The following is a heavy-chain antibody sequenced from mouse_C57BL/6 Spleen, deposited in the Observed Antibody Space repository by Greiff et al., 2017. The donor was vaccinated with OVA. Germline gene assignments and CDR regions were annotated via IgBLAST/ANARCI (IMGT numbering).Heavy chain of an antibody. CDR1: GFTFSDYG. V-gene: IGHV5-17*01. CDR2: ISSGSSTI. CDR3: ARPFITTVVDAMDY. Sequence: EVKVVESGGGLVKPGGSLKLSCAASGFTFSDYGMHWVRQAPEKGLEWVAYISSGSSTIYYADTVKGRFTISRDNAKNTLFLQMTSLRSEDTAMYYCARPFITTVVDAMDYWGQGTSVTVSS. J-gene: IGHJ4*01. D-gene: IGHD1-1*01.